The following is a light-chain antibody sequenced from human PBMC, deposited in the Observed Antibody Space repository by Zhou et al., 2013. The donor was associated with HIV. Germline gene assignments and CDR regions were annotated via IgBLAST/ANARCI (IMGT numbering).Light chain of an antibody. V-gene: IGKV1-5*03. J-gene: IGKJ4*01. Sequence: DIQMTQSPSTLSPSVGDRVTVTCRASQRITIWLAWYQQKPGKAPKFLIYKTSTLGSGVPSRFRGSASGTEFTLTISSLQPDNFAPYFCQQCKSYRTFGGGTK. CDR1: QRITIW. CDR2: KTS. CDR3: QQCKSYRT.